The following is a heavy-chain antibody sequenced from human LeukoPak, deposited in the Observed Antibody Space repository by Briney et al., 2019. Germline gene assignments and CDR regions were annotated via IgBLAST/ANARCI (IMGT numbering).Heavy chain of an antibody. J-gene: IGHJ6*01. D-gene: IGHD6-6*01. V-gene: IGHV5-51*01. CDR2: IYPGDSNT. CDR3: ARHWDGSSSPGPHLYYYGMDV. Sequence: GESLKISCKGSGYRFTSNWIGWVRQMPGKGLEWMGVIYPGDSNTKYSPSFEGQVTISADKSINTAYLQWSSLKASDTAIYYCARHWDGSSSPGPHLYYYGMDVWGQGTTVTVSS. CDR1: GYRFTSNW.